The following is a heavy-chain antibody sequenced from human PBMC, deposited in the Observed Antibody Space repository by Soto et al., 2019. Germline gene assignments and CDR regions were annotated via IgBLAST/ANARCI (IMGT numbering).Heavy chain of an antibody. CDR3: ARACVQWLPTDAFDI. V-gene: IGHV1-69*01. CDR1: GGTFSSYA. D-gene: IGHD6-19*01. CDR2: IIPIFGTA. Sequence: QVQLVQSGAEVKKPGSSVKVSCKASGGTFSSYAISWVRQAPGQGLEWMGGIIPIFGTANYAQKFQGRVTITADESTSTAYMELSSLRSEETSVYYCARACVQWLPTDAFDIWGQGTMVTVSS. J-gene: IGHJ3*02.